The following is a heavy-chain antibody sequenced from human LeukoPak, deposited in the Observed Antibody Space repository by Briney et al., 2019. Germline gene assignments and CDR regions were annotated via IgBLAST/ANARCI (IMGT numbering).Heavy chain of an antibody. Sequence: TLSLTCTVSGGSISSGGYYWSWIRQHPGKGLEWIGYIYYSGSTYYNPSLKSRVTISVDTSKNQFSLKLSSVTAADTAVYYCASRSIAVAGTNYWGQGTLVTVSS. V-gene: IGHV4-31*03. J-gene: IGHJ4*02. D-gene: IGHD6-19*01. CDR2: IYYSGST. CDR3: ASRSIAVAGTNY. CDR1: GGSISSGGYY.